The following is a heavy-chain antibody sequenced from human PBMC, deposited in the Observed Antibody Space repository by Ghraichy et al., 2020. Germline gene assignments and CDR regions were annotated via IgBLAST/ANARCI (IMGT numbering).Heavy chain of an antibody. CDR1: GFTFGDYA. J-gene: IGHJ3*02. CDR2: IRSKAYGGTT. V-gene: IGHV3-49*03. CDR3: TRALITMIVYDAFDI. Sequence: SLNISCTASGFTFGDYAMSWFRQAPGKGLEWVGFIRSKAYGGTTEYAASVKGRFTISRDDSKSIAYLQMNSLKTEDTAVYYCTRALITMIVYDAFDIWVQGTMVTVSS. D-gene: IGHD3-22*01.